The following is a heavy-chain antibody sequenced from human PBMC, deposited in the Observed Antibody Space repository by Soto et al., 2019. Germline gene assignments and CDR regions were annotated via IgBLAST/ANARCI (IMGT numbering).Heavy chain of an antibody. J-gene: IGHJ6*02. V-gene: IGHV3-23*01. Sequence: GGSLRLSCAASGFTFSSYAMSWVRQAPGKGLEWVSAISGSGGSTYYADSVKGRFTSSRDNSKNTLYLQMNSLRAEDTAVYYCAKDHDTAMAPSYYGIDVWGQGTTVTVSS. CDR1: GFTFSSYA. CDR3: AKDHDTAMAPSYYGIDV. CDR2: ISGSGGST. D-gene: IGHD5-18*01.